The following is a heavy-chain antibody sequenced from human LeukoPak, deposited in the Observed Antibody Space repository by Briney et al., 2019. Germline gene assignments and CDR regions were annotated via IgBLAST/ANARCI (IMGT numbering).Heavy chain of an antibody. CDR2: ISSSSSYI. CDR3: AVAHEVFDI. V-gene: IGHV3-21*01. CDR1: GFTFSSYS. J-gene: IGHJ3*02. Sequence: GGSLRLSCVASGFTFSSYSINWVRQAPGRGLEWVSSISSSSSYIYYADSVRGRFTISRDNAKNSLYLQMNSLRAEDTAVYYCAVAHEVFDIWGQGTMVTVSS. D-gene: IGHD5-12*01.